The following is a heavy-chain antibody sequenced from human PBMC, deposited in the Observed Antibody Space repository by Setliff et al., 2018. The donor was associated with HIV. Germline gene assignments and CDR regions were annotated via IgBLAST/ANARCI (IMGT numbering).Heavy chain of an antibody. CDR3: ARTGYYDSSGYYYFDY. CDR1: GYSFTSYW. J-gene: IGHJ4*02. D-gene: IGHD3-22*01. CDR2: IYPGDSDT. V-gene: IGHV5-51*01. Sequence: PGESLKISCKGSGYSFTSYWIGWVRQMPGKGLEWMGIIYPGDSDTRYSPSLQGQVTISADKSISTAYLQWSSLKASDTAMYYCARTGYYDSSGYYYFDYWGQGTLVTVSS.